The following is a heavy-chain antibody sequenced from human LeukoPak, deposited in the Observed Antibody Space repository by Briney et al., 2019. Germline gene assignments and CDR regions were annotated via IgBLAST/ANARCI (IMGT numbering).Heavy chain of an antibody. J-gene: IGHJ6*03. V-gene: IGHV3-21*01. Sequence: GGSLRLSCTASGFTFSPYSMIWVRQALGKGLEWVSSISSSGDYIYYAESLKGRFTISRDNAKNSVYLQMNSLRAEDTAVYFCARDSCSSTACYSYYMDVWGNGTAVTVSS. CDR1: GFTFSPYS. CDR2: ISSSGDYI. CDR3: ARDSCSSTACYSYYMDV. D-gene: IGHD2-2*01.